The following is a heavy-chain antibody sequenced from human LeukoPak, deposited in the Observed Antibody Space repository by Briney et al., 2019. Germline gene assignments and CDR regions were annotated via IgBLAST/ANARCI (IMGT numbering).Heavy chain of an antibody. CDR1: GFNFNIYW. J-gene: IGHJ4*02. D-gene: IGHD5-18*01. CDR2: IRYDGSNK. V-gene: IGHV3-30*02. Sequence: GGSLRLSCGASGFNFNIYWMTWVRQAPGKGLEWVAFIRYDGSNKYYADSVKGRFTISRDNSKNTLYLQMNSLRAEDTAVYYCEDSYGWNWGQGTLVTVSS. CDR3: EDSYGWN.